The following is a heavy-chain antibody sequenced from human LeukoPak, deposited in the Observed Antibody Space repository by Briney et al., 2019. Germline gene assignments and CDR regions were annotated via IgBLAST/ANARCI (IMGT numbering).Heavy chain of an antibody. CDR2: ISSSSYI. CDR1: GSTFSSYS. V-gene: IGHV3-21*01. J-gene: IGHJ3*02. CDR3: ALTYYDFWSGYYGAFDI. D-gene: IGHD3-3*01. Sequence: PGGSLRLSCAASGSTFSSYSMNWVRQAPGKGLEWVSSISSSSYIYYADSVKGRFTISRDNAKNSLYLQMNSLRAEDTAVYYCALTYYDFWSGYYGAFDIWGQGTMVTVSS.